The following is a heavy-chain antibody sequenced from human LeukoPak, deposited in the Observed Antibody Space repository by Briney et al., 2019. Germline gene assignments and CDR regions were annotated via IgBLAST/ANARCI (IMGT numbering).Heavy chain of an antibody. Sequence: QTGGSLRLSCAASGFTFSSYAMSWVRQAPGKGLEWVSAISGSGGSTYCADSVKGRFTISRDNSKNTLYLQMNSLRAEDTAVYYCAKDNPGDSSGHSPSRPTNYYGMDVWGQGTTVTVSS. CDR2: ISGSGGST. CDR3: AKDNPGDSSGHSPSRPTNYYGMDV. D-gene: IGHD3-22*01. J-gene: IGHJ6*02. V-gene: IGHV3-23*01. CDR1: GFTFSSYA.